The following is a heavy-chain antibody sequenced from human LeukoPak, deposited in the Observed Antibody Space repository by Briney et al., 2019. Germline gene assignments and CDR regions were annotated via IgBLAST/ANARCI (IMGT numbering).Heavy chain of an antibody. D-gene: IGHD3-10*01. CDR2: ISSSGSTI. V-gene: IGHV3-11*01. CDR3: ARFTGGAGSGSYYNVGNYGMDV. Sequence: GGSLGLSCAASGFTFSDYYMSWIRQAPGKGLEWVSYISSSGSTIYYADSVKGRFTISRDNAKNSLYLQMNSLRAEDTAVYYCARFTGGAGSGSYYNVGNYGMDVWGQGTTVTVSS. CDR1: GFTFSDYY. J-gene: IGHJ6*02.